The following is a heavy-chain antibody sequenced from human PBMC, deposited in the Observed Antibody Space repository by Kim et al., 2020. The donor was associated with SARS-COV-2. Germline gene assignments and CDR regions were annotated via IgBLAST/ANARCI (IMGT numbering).Heavy chain of an antibody. CDR3: ARDRTTGGMDV. J-gene: IGHJ6*02. V-gene: IGHV4-59*01. Sequence: SETLSLTCTVSGGSISSYYWSWIRQPPGKGLEWIGYIYYSGSTNYNPSLKSRVTISVDTSKNQFSLKLSSVTAADTAVYYCARDRTTGGMDVWGQGTTVT. CDR1: GGSISSYY. CDR2: IYYSGST. D-gene: IGHD1-1*01.